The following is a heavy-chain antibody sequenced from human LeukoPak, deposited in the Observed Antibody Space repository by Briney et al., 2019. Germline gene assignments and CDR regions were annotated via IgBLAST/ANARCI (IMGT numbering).Heavy chain of an antibody. CDR2: IIPIFGTA. V-gene: IGHV1-69*05. D-gene: IGHD3-22*01. CDR1: GGTFSSYA. Sequence: ASVKASCKASGGTFSSYAISWVRQAPGQGLEWMGGIIPIFGTANYAQKFQGRVTITTDESTSTAYMELSSLRSEDTAVYYCARGFWVSRDSSGYPAFDIWGQGTMVTVSS. J-gene: IGHJ3*02. CDR3: ARGFWVSRDSSGYPAFDI.